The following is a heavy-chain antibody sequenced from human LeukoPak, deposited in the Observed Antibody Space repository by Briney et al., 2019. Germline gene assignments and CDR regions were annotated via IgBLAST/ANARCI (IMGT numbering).Heavy chain of an antibody. CDR2: FYGDGSDEI. V-gene: IGHV3-53*01. J-gene: IGHJ4*02. D-gene: IGHD3-3*01. CDR1: GFSVRNTF. Sequence: PGGSVRLSCAASGFSVRNTFMSWVRQPPGKGLEWLSVFYGDGSDEIYYADSVKGRFTISRDNSKNMLYLQMNSLRAEDTAVYFCARQGGRGHNTDYNLGFDSWGRGTLVTVSS. CDR3: ARQGGRGHNTDYNLGFDS.